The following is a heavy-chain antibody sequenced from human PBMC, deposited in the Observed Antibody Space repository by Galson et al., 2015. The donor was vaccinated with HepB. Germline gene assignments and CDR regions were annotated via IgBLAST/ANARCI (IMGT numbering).Heavy chain of an antibody. V-gene: IGHV4-31*02. CDR2: IYYSANA. J-gene: IGHJ4*02. D-gene: IGHD2-21*02. CDR3: ARCRLLHPPSY. Sequence: GGSISSGGYYWNWIRQHPGKGLEWLGHIYYSANADYNPSLKSRLTISVDPSKNQFSLRLSSVTAADTAVYYCARCRLLHPPSYWGQGTLVTVSS. CDR1: GGSISSGGYY.